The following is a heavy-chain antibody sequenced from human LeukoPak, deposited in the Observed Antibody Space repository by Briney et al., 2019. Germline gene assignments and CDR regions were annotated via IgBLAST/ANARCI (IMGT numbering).Heavy chain of an antibody. Sequence: SGTLSLTCAVYGGSFSGYYWSWIRQPPGKGLEWIGEINHSGSTNYNPSLKSRVTISVDTSKNQFSLKLSSVTAADTAVYYCAREAIMITFGGVIVYWYFDLWGRGTLVTVSS. CDR3: AREAIMITFGGVIVYWYFDL. J-gene: IGHJ2*01. V-gene: IGHV4-34*01. CDR2: INHSGST. CDR1: GGSFSGYY. D-gene: IGHD3-16*02.